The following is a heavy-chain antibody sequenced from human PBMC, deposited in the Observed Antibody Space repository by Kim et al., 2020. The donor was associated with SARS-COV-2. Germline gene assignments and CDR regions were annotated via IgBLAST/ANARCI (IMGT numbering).Heavy chain of an antibody. J-gene: IGHJ4*02. D-gene: IGHD3-22*01. CDR2: INHSGST. CDR1: GGSFSGYY. V-gene: IGHV4-34*01. Sequence: SETLSLTCAVYGGSFSGYYWSWIRQPPGKGLEWIGEINHSGSTNYNPSLKSRVTISVDTSKIQFSLKLSSVTAADTAVYYCATSERVSGYYHRFDYWGQGTLVTVSS. CDR3: ATSERVSGYYHRFDY.